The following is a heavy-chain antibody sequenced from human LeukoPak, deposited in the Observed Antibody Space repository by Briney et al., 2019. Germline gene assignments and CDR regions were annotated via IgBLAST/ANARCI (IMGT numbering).Heavy chain of an antibody. CDR2: IYSGGIT. D-gene: IGHD6-13*01. Sequence: PGGSLRLSCAVSGFTVSNSYMSWVRQAPGKGLEWVSVIYSGGITYYADSVKGRFTISRDNSKNTLYLQMNSLRAEDTALYYCARGYSSSWVALDYWGQGTLVTVSS. J-gene: IGHJ4*02. CDR3: ARGYSSSWVALDY. CDR1: GFTVSNSY. V-gene: IGHV3-53*01.